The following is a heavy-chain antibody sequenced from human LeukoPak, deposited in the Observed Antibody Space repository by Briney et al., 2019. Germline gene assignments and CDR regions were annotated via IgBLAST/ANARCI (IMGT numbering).Heavy chain of an antibody. V-gene: IGHV3-23*01. J-gene: IGHJ4*02. D-gene: IGHD2-21*02. CDR3: AKDQPLYCGGDCYSDY. Sequence: PGGSLRLSCAASGFTVSSNYMSWVRQAPGKGLEWVSAISGSGGSTYYADSVKGRFTISRDNSKNTLYLQMNSLSAEDTAVYYCAKDQPLYCGGDCYSDYWGQGTLVTVSS. CDR1: GFTVSSNY. CDR2: ISGSGGST.